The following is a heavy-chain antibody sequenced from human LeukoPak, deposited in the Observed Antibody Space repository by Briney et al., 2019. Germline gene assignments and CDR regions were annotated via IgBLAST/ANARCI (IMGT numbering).Heavy chain of an antibody. CDR2: IKQDGSEK. Sequence: GGSLRLSCAASGFTFSSYWMSWVRQAPGKGLKWVANIKQDGSEKYYVDSVKGRFTISRDNAKNSLYLQMNSLRAEDTAVYYCARALWPGWFDPWGQGTLVTVSS. CDR3: ARALWPGWFDP. CDR1: GFTFSSYW. D-gene: IGHD2-21*01. J-gene: IGHJ5*02. V-gene: IGHV3-7*01.